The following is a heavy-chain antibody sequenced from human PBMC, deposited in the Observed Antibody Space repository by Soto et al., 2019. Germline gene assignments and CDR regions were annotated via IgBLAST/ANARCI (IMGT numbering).Heavy chain of an antibody. V-gene: IGHV4-61*05. D-gene: IGHD3-22*01. CDR2: IYYSGST. CDR1: GGSISSSSYY. CDR3: ARHKSLSNTKSGPYDSSGYCPWCFDY. Sequence: SSETLSLTCTVSGGSISSSSYYWSWIRQPPGKGLEWIGYIYYSGSTNYNPSLKSRVTISVDTSKNQFSLKLSSVTAADTAVYYCARHKSLSNTKSGPYDSSGYCPWCFDYWGQGTLVTVSS. J-gene: IGHJ4*02.